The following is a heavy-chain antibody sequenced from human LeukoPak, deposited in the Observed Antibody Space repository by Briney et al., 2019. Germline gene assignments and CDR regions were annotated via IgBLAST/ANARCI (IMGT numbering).Heavy chain of an antibody. D-gene: IGHD3-22*01. CDR2: ISGSGGSA. Sequence: PGGSLRLSCAASGFTFSDYYMSWIRRAPGKGLEWVSTISGSGGSAYYVDSVKGRFTISRDNSRNTLYLQMNSLRAEDTAVYYCATNYYDSSRAASDYWGQGTLVTVSS. J-gene: IGHJ4*02. CDR3: ATNYYDSSRAASDY. V-gene: IGHV3-23*01. CDR1: GFTFSDYY.